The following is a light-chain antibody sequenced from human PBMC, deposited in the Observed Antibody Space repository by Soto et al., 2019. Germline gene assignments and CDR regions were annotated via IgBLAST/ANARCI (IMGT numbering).Light chain of an antibody. CDR1: RDISNS. V-gene: IGKV1-NL1*01. CDR2: GAS. Sequence: DIKMTQSPSSVSASVGDRLTITCRASRDISNSLAWYQQTPGKAPKLLLRGASSRATGVPDRFSGSGSGTDCTLTISSLEPEDVAVYYCQQRSNWPPAFGGGTKVDIK. J-gene: IGKJ4*01. CDR3: QQRSNWPPA.